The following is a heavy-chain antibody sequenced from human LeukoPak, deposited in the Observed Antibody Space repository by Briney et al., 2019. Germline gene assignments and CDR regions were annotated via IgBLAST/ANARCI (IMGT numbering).Heavy chain of an antibody. Sequence: SETLSLTCIVSSGSISGSTYYWGWVRQPPGQGLEWIGSIYYSGSAYYKPSLKSRVTISVDTSKNQFSLRLSSVTAADTAVYYCATPIRGWHSFDYWGQGALVTVSS. CDR3: ATPIRGWHSFDY. CDR1: SGSISGSTYY. CDR2: IYYSGSA. D-gene: IGHD6-19*01. V-gene: IGHV4-39*01. J-gene: IGHJ4*02.